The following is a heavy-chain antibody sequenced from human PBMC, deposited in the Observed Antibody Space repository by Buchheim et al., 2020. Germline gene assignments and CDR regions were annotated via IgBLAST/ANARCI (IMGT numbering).Heavy chain of an antibody. CDR2: ISYDGSNK. V-gene: IGHV3-30*03. D-gene: IGHD5-18*01. CDR3: ATVFRGYSHEIQH. CDR1: GFTFSSYG. J-gene: IGHJ1*01. Sequence: QVQLVESGGGVVQPGRSLRLSCAASGFTFSSYGMHWVRQAPGKGLEWVAVISYDGSNKYYADSVKGRFTISRDNSKNTLYLQMNSLRAEDTAVYYCATVFRGYSHEIQHWGQGTL.